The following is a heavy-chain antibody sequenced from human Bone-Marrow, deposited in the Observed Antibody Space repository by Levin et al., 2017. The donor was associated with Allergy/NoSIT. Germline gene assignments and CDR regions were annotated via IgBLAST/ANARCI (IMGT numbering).Heavy chain of an antibody. CDR3: ARITTWLEDLSEEPNDAFDL. CDR2: VFYSGST. Sequence: PSETLSLTCTVSGGSITGTSFYWAWIRQTPEKGLEWIGTVFYSGSTHYNPSLKSRVTISVDTSNDQFSLKLSSVTAADTAIYFCARITTWLEDLSEEPNDAFDLWGQGTVVTVSS. D-gene: IGHD4-11*01. CDR1: GGSITGTSFY. J-gene: IGHJ3*01. V-gene: IGHV4-39*07.